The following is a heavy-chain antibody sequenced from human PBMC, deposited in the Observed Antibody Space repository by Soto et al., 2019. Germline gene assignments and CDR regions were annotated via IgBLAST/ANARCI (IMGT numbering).Heavy chain of an antibody. V-gene: IGHV4-4*07. D-gene: IGHD3-22*01. J-gene: IGHJ6*02. CDR1: GDSISPFY. Sequence: LSLTCNVSGDSISPFYWSWIRQPDEKRPEWIGRFHSNGNSHYNPSLRSRVSMSMDTSKKEIYLELTSVTAADTAVYYCARIPSDYYDSSVGGMDVWGQGTTVTAP. CDR3: ARIPSDYYDSSVGGMDV. CDR2: FHSNGNS.